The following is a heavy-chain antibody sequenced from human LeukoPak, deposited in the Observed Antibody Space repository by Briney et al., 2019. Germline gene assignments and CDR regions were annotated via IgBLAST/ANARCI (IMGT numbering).Heavy chain of an antibody. CDR2: ISASGGST. CDR3: APNWNLDY. Sequence: GGSLRLSCVVSGLTFSSYAMSWVRQAPGKGLDWVSAISASGGSTYYADSVKGRFTISRDNSKNTVYLQLNSPRGEDTAIYYCAPNWNLDYWGQGSLVTVSS. V-gene: IGHV3-23*01. J-gene: IGHJ4*02. CDR1: GLTFSSYA. D-gene: IGHD1-1*01.